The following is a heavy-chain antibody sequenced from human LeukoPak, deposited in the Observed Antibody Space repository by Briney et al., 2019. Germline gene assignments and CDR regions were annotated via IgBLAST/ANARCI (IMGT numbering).Heavy chain of an antibody. V-gene: IGHV6-1*01. CDR3: VRAEVGDTRSPFAY. J-gene: IGHJ4*02. Sequence: SQTLSLTCAVSGDSISSNTAAWNWISQSPSRGLEWLGRTYYRSKWYNDYAVSVKSRISINPDTSKNQFSLQLSSVTLEDTAVYYCVRAEVGDTRSPFAYWGQGTLVTVSS. CDR2: TYYRSKWYN. CDR1: GDSISSNTAA. D-gene: IGHD1-26*01.